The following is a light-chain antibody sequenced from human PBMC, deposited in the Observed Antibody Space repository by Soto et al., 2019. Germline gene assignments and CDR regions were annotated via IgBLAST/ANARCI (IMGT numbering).Light chain of an antibody. V-gene: IGLV2-8*01. CDR3: SSYVGTNSYV. CDR1: SSDVGGYNY. Sequence: QSALTQPPSASGSPGQSVTISCTGTSSDVGGYNYVSWYQHHPGKAPKLIIYEVYKRPSGVPDRFSGSKSGNTAALTVSGLQAEVEADYYCSSYVGTNSYVFGTGTKLTVL. J-gene: IGLJ1*01. CDR2: EVY.